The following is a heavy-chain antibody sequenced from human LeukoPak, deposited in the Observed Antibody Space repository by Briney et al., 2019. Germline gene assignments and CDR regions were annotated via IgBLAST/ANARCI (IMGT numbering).Heavy chain of an antibody. J-gene: IGHJ4*02. CDR2: ISWNSGSI. V-gene: IGHV3-9*01. Sequence: GGSLRLSCAASGFTFDDYAMHWVRQAPGKGLEWVSGISWNSGSIGYADSVKGRFTISRDNAKNSLYLQMNSLRAEDTALYYCAKARDSSGFDYWGQGTLVTVSS. CDR3: AKARDSSGFDY. CDR1: GFTFDDYA. D-gene: IGHD3-22*01.